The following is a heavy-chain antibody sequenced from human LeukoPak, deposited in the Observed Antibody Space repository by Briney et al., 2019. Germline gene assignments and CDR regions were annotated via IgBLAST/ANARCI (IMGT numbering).Heavy chain of an antibody. CDR2: IYPDDSDT. D-gene: IGHD3-10*01. V-gene: IGHV5-51*01. J-gene: IGHJ4*02. CDR1: GYSFYTYW. Sequence: GESLKISCKGSGYSFYTYWIAWVRQMPGKGLEWMGTIYPDDSDTRYSPSFQGLVTISADKSIDTAYLQWRSLKASDTGMYYCVRQSLGEFKYWGQGTLVTVSS. CDR3: VRQSLGEFKY.